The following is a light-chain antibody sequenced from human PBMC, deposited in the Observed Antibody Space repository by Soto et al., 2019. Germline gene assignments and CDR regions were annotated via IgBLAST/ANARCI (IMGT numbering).Light chain of an antibody. Sequence: QSALTQPASVSGSPGQSIIISFTGTSSDVGSYNFVSWYQQHPGKAPKLMIYEVSKRPSGVSNRFSGSKSGNTASLTISGLQPEDEADYYCCSYAGNSGVFGGGTKLTVL. CDR3: CSYAGNSGV. CDR2: EVS. CDR1: SSDVGSYNF. J-gene: IGLJ3*02. V-gene: IGLV2-23*02.